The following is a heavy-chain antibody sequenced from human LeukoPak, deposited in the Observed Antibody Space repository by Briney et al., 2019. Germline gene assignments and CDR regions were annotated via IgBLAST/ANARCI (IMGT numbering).Heavy chain of an antibody. CDR3: AIADSSGWYGGY. J-gene: IGHJ4*02. CDR2: IIPIFGTA. D-gene: IGHD6-19*01. CDR1: GGTFSSYA. V-gene: IGHV1-69*05. Sequence: SVKVSCKASGGTFSSYAISWVRQAPGQGLEWMGGIIPIFGTANYAQKFQGRVTITTDESTSTAYMELSSLRSEDTAVYYCAIADSSGWYGGYWGQGTLVTVSS.